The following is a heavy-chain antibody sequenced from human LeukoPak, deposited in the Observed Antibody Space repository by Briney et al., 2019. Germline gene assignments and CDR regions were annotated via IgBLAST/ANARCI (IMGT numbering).Heavy chain of an antibody. CDR3: ARGGKYYDYVWGSYIFDY. Sequence: SETLSLTCTVSGDPMGRYYWSWIRQPPGKGLEWIGYIYYSGSTNYNPSLKSRVTMSVDTSKNKFSLNLSSVTDADTAVYYCARGGKYYDYVWGSYIFDYWGQGTLVTVSS. D-gene: IGHD3-16*01. CDR1: GDPMGRYY. J-gene: IGHJ4*02. CDR2: IYYSGST. V-gene: IGHV4-59*01.